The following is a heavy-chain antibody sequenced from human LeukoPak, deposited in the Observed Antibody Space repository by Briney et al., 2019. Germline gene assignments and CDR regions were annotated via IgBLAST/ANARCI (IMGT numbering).Heavy chain of an antibody. J-gene: IGHJ3*02. Sequence: PSETLSLTCAVSGGSISSRSYYWGWIRQPPGKGLEWIGSIYYSGSTYYNPSLKSRVTISVDTSKNQFSLKLSSVTAADTAVYYCARLYIQTDAFDIWGQGTMVTVSS. V-gene: IGHV4-39*01. CDR2: IYYSGST. CDR1: GGSISSRSYY. CDR3: ARLYIQTDAFDI.